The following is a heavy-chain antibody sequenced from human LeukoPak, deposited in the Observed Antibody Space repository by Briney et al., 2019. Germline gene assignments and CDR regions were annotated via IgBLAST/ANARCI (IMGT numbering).Heavy chain of an antibody. D-gene: IGHD4-17*01. CDR3: AREGDYGDD. J-gene: IGHJ4*02. V-gene: IGHV4-38-2*02. Sequence: SETLSLTCTVSGGSISSGYYWGWIRQPPGKGLEWIGSIYHSGSTYYNPSLKSRVTISVDTSKNQFSLKLSSVTAADTAVYYCAREGDYGDDWGQGTLVTVSS. CDR2: IYHSGST. CDR1: GGSISSGYY.